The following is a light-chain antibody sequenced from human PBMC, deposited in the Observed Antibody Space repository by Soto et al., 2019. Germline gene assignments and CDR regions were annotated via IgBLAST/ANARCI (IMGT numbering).Light chain of an antibody. CDR2: DDT. J-gene: IGLJ1*01. CDR3: QSYDSRLSGSV. Sequence: QSVLKQPPSVSGAPGQRVIISCTGSSYNIGADYAVHWYQHLPGTAPKLLITDDTSRPSGVPDRFSSSKSGASASLAITGLQGEDEAYYYSQSYDSRLSGSVFGTGTKLTVL. CDR1: SYNIGADYA. V-gene: IGLV1-40*01.